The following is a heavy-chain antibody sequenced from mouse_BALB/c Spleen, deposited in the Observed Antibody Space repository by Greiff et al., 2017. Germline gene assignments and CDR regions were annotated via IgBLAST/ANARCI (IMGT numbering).Heavy chain of an antibody. D-gene: IGHD4-1*01. J-gene: IGHJ2*01. CDR1: GYTFTSYW. CDR3: ARKLYYFDY. CDR2: IAPGSGST. V-gene: IGHV1S41*01. Sequence: DLVKPGASVKLSCKASGYTFTSYWINWIKQRPGQGLEWIGRIAPGSGSTYYNAMFKGKATLTVDTSSSTAYIQLSSLSSEDSAVYFCARKLYYFDYWGQGTTLTVSS.